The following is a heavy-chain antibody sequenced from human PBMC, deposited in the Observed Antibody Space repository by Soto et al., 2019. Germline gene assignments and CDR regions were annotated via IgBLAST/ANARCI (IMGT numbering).Heavy chain of an antibody. J-gene: IGHJ6*02. V-gene: IGHV1-69*02. D-gene: IGHD1-1*01. CDR3: ARKQLERRSIYYYYGMDV. CDR2: IIPILGIA. Sequence: QVRLVQSGAEVKKPGSSVKVSCKASGGTFSSYTISWVRQAPGQGLEWMGRIIPILGIANYAQKFQGRVTITADKPTSTAYMELSSLRSEDTAVYYCARKQLERRSIYYYYGMDVWGQGTTVTVSS. CDR1: GGTFSSYT.